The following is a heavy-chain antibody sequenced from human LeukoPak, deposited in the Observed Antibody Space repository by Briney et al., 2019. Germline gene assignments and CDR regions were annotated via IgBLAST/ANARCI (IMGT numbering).Heavy chain of an antibody. CDR2: INPSGGST. J-gene: IGHJ6*03. D-gene: IGHD3-3*01. V-gene: IGHV1-46*01. CDR1: GYTFTSYY. Sequence: ASVKVSCKASGYTFTSYYMHWVRQAPGQGLEWMGIINPSGGSTSYAQKFQGRVIMTRDMSTSTVYMELSSLRSEDTAVYYCARDARMYYDFWSGYYTGYYMDVWGKGTTVTVSS. CDR3: ARDARMYYDFWSGYYTGYYMDV.